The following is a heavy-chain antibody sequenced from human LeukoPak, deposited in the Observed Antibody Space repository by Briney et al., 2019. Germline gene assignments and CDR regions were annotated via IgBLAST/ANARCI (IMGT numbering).Heavy chain of an antibody. D-gene: IGHD5-12*01. J-gene: IGHJ4*02. CDR3: ARGLVATTKSTSADY. Sequence: PGGSLRLSCAASGFTFSSYSMNWVRQAPGKGLEWVSSISSSSSYIYYADSVKGRFTISRDNAKNSLYLQMNSLRAEDTAVYYCARGLVATTKSTSADYWGQGPLVTVSS. V-gene: IGHV3-21*01. CDR2: ISSSSSYI. CDR1: GFTFSSYS.